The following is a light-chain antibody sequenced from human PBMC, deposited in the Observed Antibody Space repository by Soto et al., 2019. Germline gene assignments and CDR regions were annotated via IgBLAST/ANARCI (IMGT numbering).Light chain of an antibody. V-gene: IGKV3-20*01. CDR3: QQYGSSPRT. J-gene: IGKJ1*01. CDR1: RSVSSSY. CDR2: GAS. Sequence: IVLTQSPCTLSLSPGERATLCVGGGRSVSSSYLAWYRQKPGQAPRLLIYGASSRATGIPDRFSGSGSGTDFTLTISRLEPEDFAVYYCQQYGSSPRTFGQGTKVDIK.